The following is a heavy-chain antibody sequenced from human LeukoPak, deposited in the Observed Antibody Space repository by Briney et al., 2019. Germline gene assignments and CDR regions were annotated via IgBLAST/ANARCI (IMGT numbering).Heavy chain of an antibody. J-gene: IGHJ3*02. CDR2: FDPEDGET. D-gene: IGHD3-9*01. Sequence: GASVKVSCKVSGYTLTELSMHWVRQAPGKGLEWMGGFDPEDGETIYAQKFQGRVTITRNTSISTAYMELSSLRSEDTAVYYCARVGLGYDILTGYYWSNAFDIWGQGTMVTVSS. CDR3: ARVGLGYDILTGYYWSNAFDI. CDR1: GYTLTELS. V-gene: IGHV1-24*01.